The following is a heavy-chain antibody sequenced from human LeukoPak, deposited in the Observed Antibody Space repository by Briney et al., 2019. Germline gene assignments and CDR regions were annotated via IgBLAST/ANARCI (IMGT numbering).Heavy chain of an antibody. CDR2: ISYDGSNK. J-gene: IGHJ6*04. V-gene: IGHV3-30*18. CDR1: GFTFSSYG. CDR3: AKDLCSGGSCYGEYYYYGMDV. Sequence: GGSLRLSCAASGFTFSSYGMHWVRQVPGKGLEWVAVISYDGSNKYYADSVKGRFTISRDNSKNTLYLQMNSLRAEDTAVYYCAKDLCSGGSCYGEYYYYGMDVWGKGTTVTVSS. D-gene: IGHD2-15*01.